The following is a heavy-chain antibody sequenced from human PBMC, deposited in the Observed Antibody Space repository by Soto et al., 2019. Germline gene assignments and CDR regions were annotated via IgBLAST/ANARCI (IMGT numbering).Heavy chain of an antibody. J-gene: IGHJ6*02. CDR2: ISYDGSNK. CDR3: ARDLTGTRRLFYGMDV. D-gene: IGHD1-1*01. CDR1: GFTFSSYA. Sequence: GGSLRLSCAASGFTFSSYAMHWVRQAPGKGLEWVAVISYDGSNKYYADSVKGRFTISRDNSKNTLYLQMNSLRAEDTAVYYCARDLTGTRRLFYGMDVWGQGTTVTVS. V-gene: IGHV3-30-3*01.